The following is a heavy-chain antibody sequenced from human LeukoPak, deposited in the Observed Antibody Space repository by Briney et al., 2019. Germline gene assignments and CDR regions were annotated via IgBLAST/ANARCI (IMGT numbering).Heavy chain of an antibody. V-gene: IGHV1-69*01. CDR3: ARAINSGYDEYDY. CDR2: IIPIFGTA. D-gene: IGHD5-12*01. CDR1: GGXFSSYA. J-gene: IGHJ4*02. Sequence: SVKVSCKASGGXFSSYAMSWVRQAPGQGLEWMGGIIPIFGTANYAQKFQGRVTITADEPTSTAYMELSSLRSEDTAVYYCARAINSGYDEYDYWGQGTLVTVSS.